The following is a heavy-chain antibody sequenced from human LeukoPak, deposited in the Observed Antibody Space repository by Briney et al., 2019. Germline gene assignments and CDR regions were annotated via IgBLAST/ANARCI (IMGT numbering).Heavy chain of an antibody. D-gene: IGHD3-10*01. J-gene: IGHJ4*02. CDR3: ARGKVVTIVRGVIITYFDY. V-gene: IGHV1-46*01. CDR1: GHSFSRYF. Sequence: ASVKVSCTASGHSFSRYFMHWVRQAPGQGLEWMGIIISSDGSKSYAQMFQGGVTMTRDTSTNTVYMELSSLRSEDTAVYYWARGKVVTIVRGVIITYFDYWGQGTLVTVSS. CDR2: IISSDGSK.